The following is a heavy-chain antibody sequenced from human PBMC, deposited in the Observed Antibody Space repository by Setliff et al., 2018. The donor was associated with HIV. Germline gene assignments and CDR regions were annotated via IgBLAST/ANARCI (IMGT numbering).Heavy chain of an antibody. CDR2: IYYDGRT. D-gene: IGHD3-16*01. J-gene: IGHJ4*02. CDR1: GGSIRTGAYY. V-gene: IGHV4-39*07. Sequence: SETLSLTCTVSGGSIRTGAYYWGWIRQPPGKGLEWIGSIYYDGRTFYKPSLKSRLTISVDTSKNQFSLRRNSVTAADTAIYFGARGGAVSADFDSWGQGTLVTVSS. CDR3: ARGGAVSADFDS.